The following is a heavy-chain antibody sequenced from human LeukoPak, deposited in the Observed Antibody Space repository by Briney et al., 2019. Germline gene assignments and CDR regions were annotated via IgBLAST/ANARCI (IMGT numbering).Heavy chain of an antibody. Sequence: GGSLRLSCAASGFTFSSYAMHWVRQAPGKGLEWVAVISYDGSNKYYADSVKGRFTISRDNSKNTLYLQMNSLRAEDTAVYYCARVGGAVAGRGYFDYWGQGTLVTVSS. CDR1: GFTFSSYA. J-gene: IGHJ4*02. V-gene: IGHV3-30*04. CDR2: ISYDGSNK. D-gene: IGHD6-19*01. CDR3: ARVGGAVAGRGYFDY.